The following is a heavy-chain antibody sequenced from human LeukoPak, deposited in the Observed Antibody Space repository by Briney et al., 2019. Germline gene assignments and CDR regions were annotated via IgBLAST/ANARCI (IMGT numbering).Heavy chain of an antibody. D-gene: IGHD4-17*01. CDR1: GFTFSSYA. CDR3: AREGYGDYARRPFDY. J-gene: IGHJ4*02. CDR2: ISYDGSNK. V-gene: IGHV3-30*04. Sequence: GGSLRLSCAASGFTFSSYAMHWVRQAPGKGLEWVAVISYDGSNKYYADSVKGRFTISRDNSKNTLYLQMNSLRAEDTAVYYCAREGYGDYARRPFDYWGQGTLVTVSS.